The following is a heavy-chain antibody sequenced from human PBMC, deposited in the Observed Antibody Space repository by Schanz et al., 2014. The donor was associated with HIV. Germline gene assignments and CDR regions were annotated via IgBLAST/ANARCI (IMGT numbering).Heavy chain of an antibody. Sequence: VQLLESGGGGVPPGGSLGPPCATSGFTFRSQGMPWVRQAPGKGLEWVAVISYDGSNKYYADSVKGRFTISRDNSKNTLYLQMNSLRADDTAVYYCAKDRTYGYRFDYWGQGTLVTVSS. CDR1: GFTFRSQG. J-gene: IGHJ4*02. CDR2: ISYDGSNK. D-gene: IGHD5-18*01. CDR3: AKDRTYGYRFDY. V-gene: IGHV3-30*18.